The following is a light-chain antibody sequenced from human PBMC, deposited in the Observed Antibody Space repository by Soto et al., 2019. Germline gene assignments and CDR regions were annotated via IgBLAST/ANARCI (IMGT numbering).Light chain of an antibody. J-gene: IGLJ1*01. CDR3: SSYADIYTFV. CDR1: SSDVGKYNF. CDR2: DVH. V-gene: IGLV2-11*01. Sequence: QSVLTQPRSVSGSPGHSVAIPCTGTSSDVGKYNFVSWYQQHPGTAPKLIIYDVHRRPSGAPDRFSGSKSGNTASLTISGLQSEDEADYCCSSYADIYTFVFGSGTKVTV.